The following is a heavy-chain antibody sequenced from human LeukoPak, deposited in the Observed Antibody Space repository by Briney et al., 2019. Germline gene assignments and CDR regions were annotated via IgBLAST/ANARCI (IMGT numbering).Heavy chain of an antibody. Sequence: PGGSLRLSCAASGFTFSSYGMTWVRQAPGKGLEWVSAISGSGGSTYYADSVKGRFTISRDNSKNTLYLQMNSLRAEDTAVYYCAKNGYCGGDCYSGVYWGQGTLVTVSS. D-gene: IGHD2-21*02. CDR2: ISGSGGST. V-gene: IGHV3-23*01. CDR3: AKNGYCGGDCYSGVY. J-gene: IGHJ4*02. CDR1: GFTFSSYG.